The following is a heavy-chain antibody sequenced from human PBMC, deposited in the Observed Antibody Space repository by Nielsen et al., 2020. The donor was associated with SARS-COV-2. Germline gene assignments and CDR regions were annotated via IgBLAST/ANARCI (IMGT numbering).Heavy chain of an antibody. CDR2: IYYSGST. J-gene: IGHJ6*03. CDR1: GGSISSYY. Sequence: SETQSLTCTVSGGSISSYYWSWIRQPPGKGLEWIGYIYYSGSTNYNPSLKSRVTISIDTSKKQFSLKLTSVTAADTAVYFCARELTTLTRYYHYYYMDVWGKGTTVTVSS. D-gene: IGHD4-11*01. V-gene: IGHV4-59*01. CDR3: ARELTTLTRYYHYYYMDV.